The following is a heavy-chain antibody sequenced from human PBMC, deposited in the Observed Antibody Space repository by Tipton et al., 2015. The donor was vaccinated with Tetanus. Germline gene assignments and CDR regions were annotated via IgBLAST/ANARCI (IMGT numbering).Heavy chain of an antibody. D-gene: IGHD2-15*01. J-gene: IGHJ5*02. Sequence: LRLSCRVSGGSIIVSNFYWGWIRQPPGKGLEWIGSIHYTGSTYLNPSLKSRVTISVDTSKNQFSLNLTSVTAADTAFYYCARQPCSGGSCRFDPWGQGTLVTVSS. CDR2: IHYTGST. V-gene: IGHV4-39*01. CDR3: ARQPCSGGSCRFDP. CDR1: GGSIIVSNFY.